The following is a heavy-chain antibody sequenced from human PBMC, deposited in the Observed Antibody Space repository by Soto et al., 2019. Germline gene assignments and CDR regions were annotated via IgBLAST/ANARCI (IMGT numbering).Heavy chain of an antibody. CDR3: ARDPSNSRFDY. CDR1: GYTFTSHG. J-gene: IGHJ4*02. D-gene: IGHD2-2*01. V-gene: IGHV1-18*01. Sequence: QVLLVQSGPEVRKPGASVKVSCKASGYTFTSHGVRWLRQAPGQGLEWLGWISTYSGIRNYARKFQDRVTMGSDTYTSTVYMELRSLTSNDTAMYYCARDPSNSRFDYWGQGPLVTVSS. CDR2: ISTYSGIR.